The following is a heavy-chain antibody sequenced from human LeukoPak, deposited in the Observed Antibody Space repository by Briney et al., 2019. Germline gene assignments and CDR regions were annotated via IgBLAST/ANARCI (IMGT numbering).Heavy chain of an antibody. CDR2: INHSGST. CDR1: GGSFSCYY. CDR3: ARGYGSESYHNVGYYYYGMDV. D-gene: IGHD3-10*01. Sequence: PSETLSLSCAVYGGSFSCYYWSWIRHPPGKGLEWIGEINHSGSTNYNPSLKSRVTISVDTSKNQFSLKLSSVTAADTAVYYCARGYGSESYHNVGYYYYGMDVWGQGTTVTVSS. V-gene: IGHV4-34*01. J-gene: IGHJ6*02.